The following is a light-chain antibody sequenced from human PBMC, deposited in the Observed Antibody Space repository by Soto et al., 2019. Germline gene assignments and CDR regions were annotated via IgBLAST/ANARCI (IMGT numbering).Light chain of an antibody. CDR3: QQYNRDPWT. CDR2: KAS. V-gene: IGKV1-5*03. Sequence: DIQMTQSPSTLSASVGDSVTITCRASQSINSWLAWYQQKPGKAPKLLIYKASSLESGVLSRFSGSGSGTEFSLTISSLQPDDFATYYCQQYNRDPWTFGQGTKVEIK. J-gene: IGKJ1*01. CDR1: QSINSW.